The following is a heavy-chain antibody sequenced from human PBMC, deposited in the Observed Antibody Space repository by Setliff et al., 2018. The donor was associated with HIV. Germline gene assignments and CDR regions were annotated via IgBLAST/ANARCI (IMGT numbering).Heavy chain of an antibody. CDR2: IYTSGSS. J-gene: IGHJ6*03. CDR3: ARVSCSSWYSIPQYYYYSMDV. V-gene: IGHV4-61*02. Sequence: PSETLSLTCTVSGGSIRSGSYSWSWIRQPAGQGLEWIGRIYTSGSSNNYNTSLKSRVTMSVDTSKNQFSLRLSSVTAADTAVYYCARVSCSSWYSIPQYYYYSMDVWGNGTTVTVSS. D-gene: IGHD6-13*01. CDR1: GGSIRSGSYS.